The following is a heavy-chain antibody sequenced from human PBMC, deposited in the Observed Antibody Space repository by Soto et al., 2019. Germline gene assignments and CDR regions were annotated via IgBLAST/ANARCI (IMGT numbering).Heavy chain of an antibody. V-gene: IGHV1-46*01. CDR3: ARSSGANFGIIIEGNNGFAP. J-gene: IGHJ5*02. D-gene: IGHD1-26*01. CDR2: INPHGGST. CDR1: RDTFTSYY. Sequence: ASVKVSCKAPRDTFTSYYINWVRQAPGQGLEWMGVINPHGGSTAYAQKFKGRVTLTRDTSASTVYMEVSSLTSEDTAMYYCARSSGANFGIIIEGNNGFAPWGQGTLVTVSS.